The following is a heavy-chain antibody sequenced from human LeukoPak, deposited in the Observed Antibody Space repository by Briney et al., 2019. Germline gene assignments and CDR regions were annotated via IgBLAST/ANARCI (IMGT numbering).Heavy chain of an antibody. CDR1: GGSISSGGYY. Sequence: PSETLSLTCTVSGGSISSGGYYWSWIRQPPGKGLEWIGYIYHSGSTYYNPSLKSRVTISVDTSKNQFSLKLSSVTAADTAVYYCARGPGFDWLSQYYWYFDLWGRGTLVTVSS. D-gene: IGHD3-9*01. CDR2: IYHSGST. CDR3: ARGPGFDWLSQYYWYFDL. J-gene: IGHJ2*01. V-gene: IGHV4-30-2*01.